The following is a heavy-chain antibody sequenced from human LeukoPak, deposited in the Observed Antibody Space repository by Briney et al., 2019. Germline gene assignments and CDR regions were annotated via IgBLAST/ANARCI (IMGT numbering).Heavy chain of an antibody. CDR3: ARAYSNYEGYNWFDP. CDR1: GFTFSSYS. Sequence: GGSLRLSCAASGFTFSSYSMNWVRQAPGKGLEWVSSISSSSSYIYYADSVKGRFTISRDNAKNSLYLQMNSLRAEDTAVYYCARAYSNYEGYNWFDPWGQGTLVTVSS. J-gene: IGHJ5*02. D-gene: IGHD4-11*01. V-gene: IGHV3-21*01. CDR2: ISSSSSYI.